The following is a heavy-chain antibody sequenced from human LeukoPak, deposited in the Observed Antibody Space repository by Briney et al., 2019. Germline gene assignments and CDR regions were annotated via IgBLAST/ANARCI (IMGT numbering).Heavy chain of an antibody. D-gene: IGHD5-12*01. CDR2: ISYDGSNK. Sequence: GGSLRLSCAASGFTFSSYAMHWVRQAPGKGLEWVAVISYDGSNKYYADSVKGRFTISRDNSKNTLYLQMNSLRAEDTAVYYCARDLMGYGGYETLDYWGQGTLVTVSS. CDR1: GFTFSSYA. CDR3: ARDLMGYGGYETLDY. J-gene: IGHJ4*02. V-gene: IGHV3-30*04.